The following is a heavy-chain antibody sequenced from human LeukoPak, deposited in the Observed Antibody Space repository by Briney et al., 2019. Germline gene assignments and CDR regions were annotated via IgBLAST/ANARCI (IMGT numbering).Heavy chain of an antibody. CDR3: ARAVTYHDVLTGYYRDYFDY. Sequence: SETLSLTCAVYGGSFSGYYWSWIRQPPGKALEWIGELNHSEITNYNPSLKRRVTISVDTSKNQFSLKLSSVTAPDTAVYYCARAVTYHDVLTGYYRDYFDYWGQGILVTVSS. CDR2: LNHSEIT. D-gene: IGHD3-9*01. CDR1: GGSFSGYY. J-gene: IGHJ4*02. V-gene: IGHV4-34*01.